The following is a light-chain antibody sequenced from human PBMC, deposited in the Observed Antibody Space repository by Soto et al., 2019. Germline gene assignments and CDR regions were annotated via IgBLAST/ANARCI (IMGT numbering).Light chain of an antibody. V-gene: IGKV2D-29*01. Sequence: DVVMTQTPLSLSVTPGQPASISCKSTQSLVHTDAETYLYWSLQRSGQPPQLLIYGVSNRFSGVPERFSGSGSGTEFTLKISRVEAEDVGVYYCMQSIQLPRTFGQGTKLEIK. CDR1: QSLVHTDAETY. CDR3: MQSIQLPRT. CDR2: GVS. J-gene: IGKJ2*02.